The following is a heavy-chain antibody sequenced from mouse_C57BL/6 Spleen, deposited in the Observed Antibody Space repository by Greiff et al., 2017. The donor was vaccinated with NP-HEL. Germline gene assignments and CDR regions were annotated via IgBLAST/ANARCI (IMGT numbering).Heavy chain of an antibody. J-gene: IGHJ4*01. V-gene: IGHV14-1*01. CDR2: IDPEDGDT. Sequence: EVKLQESGAELVRPGASVKLSCTASGFNIKDYYMHWVKQRPEQGLEWIGRIDPEDGDTEYAPKFQGKATMTADTSSNTAYLQLSSLTSEYTAVYYCTPLYGSYAMDYWGQGTSVTVSS. CDR3: TPLYGSYAMDY. D-gene: IGHD1-1*01. CDR1: GFNIKDYY.